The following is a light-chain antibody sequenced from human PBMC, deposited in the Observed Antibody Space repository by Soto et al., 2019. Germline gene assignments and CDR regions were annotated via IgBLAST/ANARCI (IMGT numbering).Light chain of an antibody. Sequence: QSALTQPPSASGSLGQSVTISCTGTSSDVGGYNYVSWHQQHPGKAPKVMIYEVTKRRPGVPDHFLGSKSGTTASLTVSGLQAEDAADYYCSSFAGAGNPALLGGGTKLTVL. V-gene: IGLV2-8*01. CDR3: SSFAGAGNPAL. CDR1: SSDVGGYNY. CDR2: EVT. J-gene: IGLJ2*01.